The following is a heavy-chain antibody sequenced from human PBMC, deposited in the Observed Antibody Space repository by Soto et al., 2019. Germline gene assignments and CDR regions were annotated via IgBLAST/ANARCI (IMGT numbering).Heavy chain of an antibody. V-gene: IGHV3-23*01. CDR2: VNNGGDST. CDR3: AKASGRVATIGFSDV. Sequence: EVQLLESGGGLVQPGGSLRLSCAASGFTFNNFAMNWVRQAPGKGLEWVSAVNNGGDSTYYADSVQGRFTISRDNSENTRDLQMNSLRADDTAVYYCAKASGRVATIGFSDVWGKGTTVTVSS. J-gene: IGHJ6*04. CDR1: GFTFNNFA. D-gene: IGHD5-12*01.